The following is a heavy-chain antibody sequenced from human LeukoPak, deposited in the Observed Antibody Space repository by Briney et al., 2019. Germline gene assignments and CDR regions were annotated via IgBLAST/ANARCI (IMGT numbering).Heavy chain of an antibody. J-gene: IGHJ4*02. CDR1: GFTIGAYA. CDR3: ARESHETREDY. V-gene: IGHV3-64D*06. D-gene: IGHD1-1*01. CDR2: ISSDGGTT. Sequence: GGSLRLSCSVSGFTIGAYAMHWVRQAPGKGLQYVSPISSDGGTTYYADSVKGRFTISRDNSKNTLHLQMSSLRSEDTAVYYCARESHETREDYWGQGTLVTVSS.